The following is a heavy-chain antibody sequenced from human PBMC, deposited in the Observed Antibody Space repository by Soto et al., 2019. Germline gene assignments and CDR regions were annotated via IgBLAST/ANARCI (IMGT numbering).Heavy chain of an antibody. CDR3: ARVLHYGGRSIDY. V-gene: IGHV4-31*03. CDR2: IYYSGST. CDR1: GGSISSGGYY. J-gene: IGHJ4*02. D-gene: IGHD4-17*01. Sequence: SETLSLTCTVSGGSISSGGYYWSWIRQHPGKGLKWIGYIYYSGSTYYNPSLKSRVTISVDTSKNQFSLKLSSVTAADTAVYYCARVLHYGGRSIDYWGQGTLVAVSS.